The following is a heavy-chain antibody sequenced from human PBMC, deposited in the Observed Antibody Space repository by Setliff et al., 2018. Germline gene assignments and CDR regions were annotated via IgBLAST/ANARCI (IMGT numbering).Heavy chain of an antibody. J-gene: IGHJ3*02. D-gene: IGHD3-3*01. Sequence: ASVKVSCKASGHIFNSYGISWVRQAPGQGLEWLGWISSYNGRTGYAQRFQDRVSLTTDTSTGAAHMELRSLRSDDTAVYYCATPGRDDLDSPFEPFDIWGQGTMVTVSS. CDR1: GHIFNSYG. V-gene: IGHV1-18*01. CDR3: ATPGRDDLDSPFEPFDI. CDR2: ISSYNGRT.